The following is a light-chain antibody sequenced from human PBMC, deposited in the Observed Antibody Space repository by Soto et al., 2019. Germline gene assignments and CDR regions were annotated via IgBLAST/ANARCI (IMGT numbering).Light chain of an antibody. CDR1: QSVFYNANNKNY. J-gene: IGKJ1*01. CDR3: QQYYNSRT. CDR2: WAS. V-gene: IGKV4-1*01. Sequence: DIVMTQSPDSLAVSLGERATINCKSSQSVFYNANNKNYIAWYQQKPGQPPKLIIYWASTRESGVPDRFSGSGSGTEFTLTISSLQAEDVAVYYCQQYYNSRTFDQGTKVEIK.